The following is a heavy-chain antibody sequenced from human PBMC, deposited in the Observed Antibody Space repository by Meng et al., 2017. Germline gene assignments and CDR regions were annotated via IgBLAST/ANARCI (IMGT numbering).Heavy chain of an antibody. D-gene: IGHD4-11*01. V-gene: IGHV3-30*04. CDR3: ARVGKELVWSNYRYHYGMDV. Sequence: GESLKISCAASGFTFSSYAMHWVRQAPGKGLEWVAVISYDGSNKYYADSVKGRFTISRDNSKNTLYLQMNSLRAEDTAVYYCARVGKELVWSNYRYHYGMDVWGQGTTVTVSS. J-gene: IGHJ6*02. CDR2: ISYDGSNK. CDR1: GFTFSSYA.